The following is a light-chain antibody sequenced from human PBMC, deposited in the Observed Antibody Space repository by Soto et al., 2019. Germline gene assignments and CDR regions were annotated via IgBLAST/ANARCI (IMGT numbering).Light chain of an antibody. J-gene: IGKJ3*01. V-gene: IGKV3-11*01. CDR2: DAS. CDR1: QSVSSY. Sequence: EIVLTQSPATLSLSPGERATLSCRASQSVSSYLAWYQQKPGQAPRLLIYDASNRATGIPARFSGSGSGTDFTLTISSLDPEDFADYYCQHHSNWPFFGPGTKVDIK. CDR3: QHHSNWPF.